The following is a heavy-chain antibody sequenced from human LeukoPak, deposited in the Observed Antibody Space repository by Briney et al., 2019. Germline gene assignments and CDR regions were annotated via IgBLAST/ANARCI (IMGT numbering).Heavy chain of an antibody. CDR1: GYTFTNYG. Sequence: ASVKVSCKASGYTFTNYGVTWVRQAPGQGLQWMGWISAYNGNTNYAQKFQGRISMTIDTSTTTAYIELRSLRSDDTAIYYCARVRSYGDYSDYWGQGTLVTVSS. CDR3: ARVRSYGDYSDY. D-gene: IGHD4-17*01. CDR2: ISAYNGNT. V-gene: IGHV1-18*04. J-gene: IGHJ4*02.